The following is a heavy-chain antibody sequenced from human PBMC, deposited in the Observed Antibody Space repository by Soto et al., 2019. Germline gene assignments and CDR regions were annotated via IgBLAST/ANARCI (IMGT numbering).Heavy chain of an antibody. CDR1: GDTFTNHV. CDR2: IISLFGTP. J-gene: IGHJ4*02. D-gene: IGHD3-16*01. CDR3: ASDLGSRYDRGDY. V-gene: IGHV1-69*12. Sequence: QVQLVQSGGEVKKPGSSVKVSCKASGDTFTNHVFNWVRQAPGQGLEWMGGIISLFGTPHYAQRFQGRVTITADESTATSYMQLSSLRSEDTAVYYCASDLGSRYDRGDYWGQGTLVTVSS.